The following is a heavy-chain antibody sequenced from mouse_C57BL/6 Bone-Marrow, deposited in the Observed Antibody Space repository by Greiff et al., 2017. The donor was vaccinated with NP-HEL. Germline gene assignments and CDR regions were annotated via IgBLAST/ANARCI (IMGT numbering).Heavy chain of an antibody. V-gene: IGHV1-54*01. Sequence: VQLQQSGAELVRPGTSVKVSCKASGYAFTNYLIAWVKQRPGQGLEWIGVINPGSGGTNYNEKFKGKATLTADKSSSTAYMQLSSLTSEDSAVYFCARGNYYGSSSFAYWGQGTLVTVSA. CDR1: GYAFTNYL. CDR3: ARGNYYGSSSFAY. D-gene: IGHD1-1*01. J-gene: IGHJ3*01. CDR2: INPGSGGT.